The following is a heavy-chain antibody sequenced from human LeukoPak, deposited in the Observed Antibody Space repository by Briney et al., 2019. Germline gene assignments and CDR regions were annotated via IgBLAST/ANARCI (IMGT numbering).Heavy chain of an antibody. CDR3: ARDHYGANDY. D-gene: IGHD4-17*01. CDR2: IYYSGST. J-gene: IGHJ4*02. Sequence: SETLSLTCTVSGGSVSSGSYYWSWIRQPPGKGLEWIGYIYYSGSTNYNPSLKSRVTISVDTSKNQFSLKLSSVTAADTAVYYCARDHYGANDYWGQGNLVTVSS. V-gene: IGHV4-61*01. CDR1: GGSVSSGSYY.